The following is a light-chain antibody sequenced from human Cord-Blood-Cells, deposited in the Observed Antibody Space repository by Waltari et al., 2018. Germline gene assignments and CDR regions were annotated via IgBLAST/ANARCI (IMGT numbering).Light chain of an antibody. J-gene: IGKJ3*01. V-gene: IGKV1-8*01. CDR3: QQYYSYPRG. Sequence: AIRMTQSPSSFSASTGDRVTITCRASQGISSYLAWYQQKPGKAPKLLIYAASTLQSGVPSSFSGSGSGTDFTLTISCLQSEDFATYYCQQYYSYPRGFGPGTKVDIK. CDR2: AAS. CDR1: QGISSY.